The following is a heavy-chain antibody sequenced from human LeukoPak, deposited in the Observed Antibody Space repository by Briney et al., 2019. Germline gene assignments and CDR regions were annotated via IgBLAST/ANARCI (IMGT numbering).Heavy chain of an antibody. CDR2: ISGSSDYI. Sequence: PGGSLRLSCAASGFTFSSYSMNWVRQAPGKGLEWVSAISGSSDYIYYADSVKGRFTISRDNAKNSLYLQMNSLRAEDTAVYYCASPPLGPRTISTNYFDYWGQGTLVTVSS. V-gene: IGHV3-21*01. CDR3: ASPPLGPRTISTNYFDY. J-gene: IGHJ4*02. CDR1: GFTFSSYS. D-gene: IGHD3-3*01.